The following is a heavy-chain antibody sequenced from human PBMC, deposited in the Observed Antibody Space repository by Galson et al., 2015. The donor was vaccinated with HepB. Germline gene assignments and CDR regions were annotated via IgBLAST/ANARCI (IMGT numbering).Heavy chain of an antibody. CDR1: GGSISSSSYY. J-gene: IGHJ6*02. CDR3: ARLGIRGGTIFGVVIRPYYYYGMDV. Sequence: LSLTCTVSGGSISSSSYYWGWIRQPPGKGLEWIGSIYYSGSTYYNPSLKSRVTISVDTSKNQFSLKLSSVTAADTAVYYCARLGIRGGTIFGVVIRPYYYYGMDVWGQGTTVTVSS. CDR2: IYYSGST. V-gene: IGHV4-39*01. D-gene: IGHD3-3*01.